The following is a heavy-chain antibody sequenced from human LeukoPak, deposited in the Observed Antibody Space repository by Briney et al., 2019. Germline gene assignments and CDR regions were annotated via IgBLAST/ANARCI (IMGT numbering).Heavy chain of an antibody. V-gene: IGHV4-38-2*01. D-gene: IGHD3/OR15-3a*01. CDR2: IYRRGTT. CDR1: GYSISSGYF. CDR3: ARVDSTKFDY. Sequence: SETLSLTCAVSGYSISSGYFWGWIRQPPGKGLEWIVSIYRRGTTYHNPSLKSRVTISLDTSKNQFSLKVSSVTAADTAVYYCARVDSTKFDYWGQGTLVTVSS. J-gene: IGHJ4*02.